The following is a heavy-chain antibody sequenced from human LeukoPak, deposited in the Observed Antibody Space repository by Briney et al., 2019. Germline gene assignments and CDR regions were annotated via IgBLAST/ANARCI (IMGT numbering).Heavy chain of an antibody. J-gene: IGHJ4*02. CDR1: GFTFSSYS. D-gene: IGHD6-6*01. CDR2: ISTSSNTI. V-gene: IGHV3-48*01. CDR3: ARSNGYNSSPNY. Sequence: GGSLRLSCAASGFTFSSYSMSWVRQAPGKGLEWVSYISTSSNTIYYADSVKGRFTISRDNAKNSLYLQMNSLRAEDTAVYYCARSNGYNSSPNYWGQGTLVTVSS.